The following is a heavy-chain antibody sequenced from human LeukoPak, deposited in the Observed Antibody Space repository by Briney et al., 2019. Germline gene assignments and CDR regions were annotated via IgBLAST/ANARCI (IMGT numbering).Heavy chain of an antibody. Sequence: PGGSLRLSCAASGFTFSSYSMNWVRQAPGKGLEWVSSISSSSSYIYYADSVKGRFTNSRDNAKNSLYLQMNSLRAEDTAVYYCARDLSSSTSCYYYWGQGTLVTVSS. V-gene: IGHV3-21*01. J-gene: IGHJ4*02. D-gene: IGHD2-2*01. CDR1: GFTFSSYS. CDR2: ISSSSSYI. CDR3: ARDLSSSTSCYYY.